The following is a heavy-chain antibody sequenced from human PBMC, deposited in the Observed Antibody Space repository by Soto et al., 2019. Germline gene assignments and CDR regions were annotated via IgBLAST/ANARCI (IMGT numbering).Heavy chain of an antibody. Sequence: PGGSLRLSCAASGFTFDDYAMHWVRQVPGKGLEWVSGINWNSGSIGYGDSVKGRFAISRDNAKNSLHLQMNSLSAEDTAFYYCVKDESINWYSGHFRHWGQGTLVTVSS. CDR1: GFTFDDYA. V-gene: IGHV3-9*01. CDR3: VKDESINWYSGHFRH. J-gene: IGHJ1*01. D-gene: IGHD6-13*01. CDR2: INWNSGSI.